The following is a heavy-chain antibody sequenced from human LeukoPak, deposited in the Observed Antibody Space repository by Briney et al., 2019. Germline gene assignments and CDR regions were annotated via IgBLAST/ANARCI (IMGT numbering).Heavy chain of an antibody. J-gene: IGHJ6*02. CDR3: ARIMQTPWGMDV. CDR2: IYYSGTT. Sequence: SLETLSLTCTVSGGSISPYYWSWIRQPPGKGLEYIGYIYYSGTTDYNPSLKSRVTISVDTSKNQFSLKVTSVSAADTAVYYCARIMQTPWGMDVWGQGTTVTVSS. CDR1: GGSISPYY. D-gene: IGHD4-23*01. V-gene: IGHV4-59*01.